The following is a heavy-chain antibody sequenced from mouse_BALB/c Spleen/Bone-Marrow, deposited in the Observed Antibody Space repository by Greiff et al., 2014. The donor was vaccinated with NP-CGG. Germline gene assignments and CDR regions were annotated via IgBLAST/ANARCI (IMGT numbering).Heavy chain of an antibody. CDR3: ARGYGNYWYFDV. J-gene: IGHJ1*01. CDR2: VNPNNGGT. D-gene: IGHD2-1*01. CDR1: GYSFTGYY. Sequence: EVQGVESGPDLVKPGASVKISCKASGYSFTGYYMHWVKQSHGKSLEWIGRVNPNNGGTSYNQKFKGKAILTLDESSSTAYMELRSLTSEDSAVYYCARGYGNYWYFDVWGAGTTVTVSS. V-gene: IGHV1-26*01.